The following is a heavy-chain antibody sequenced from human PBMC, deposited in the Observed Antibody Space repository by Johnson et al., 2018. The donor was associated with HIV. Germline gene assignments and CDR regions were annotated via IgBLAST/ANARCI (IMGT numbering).Heavy chain of an antibody. D-gene: IGHD3-22*01. CDR2: ISWDGSST. Sequence: VQVVESGGVAVQPGGSLRLSCAASGFTFDDYAMHWVRQAPGKGLEWVSLISWDGSSTYYADSVKGRFTISRDNSKNSLYLQMNSLRAEDTALYYCAKDSWGYYDSSGSDAFDIWGQGTMVTVSS. V-gene: IGHV3-43D*03. CDR1: GFTFDDYA. J-gene: IGHJ3*02. CDR3: AKDSWGYYDSSGSDAFDI.